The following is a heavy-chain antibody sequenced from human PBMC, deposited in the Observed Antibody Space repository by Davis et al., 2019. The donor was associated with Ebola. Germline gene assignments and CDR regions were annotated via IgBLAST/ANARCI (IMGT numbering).Heavy chain of an antibody. Sequence: GGSLRLSCAASGFTFSTYWMHWVRQAPGKGLEWVGRTRNKANSYTTEYAASVKGRFTISRDDSKKSLYLQMNSLKTEDTAVYYCAMGYTRSSKYGMDVWGQGTTVTVSS. CDR2: TRNKANSYTT. CDR1: GFTFSTYW. J-gene: IGHJ6*02. D-gene: IGHD5-12*01. V-gene: IGHV3-72*01. CDR3: AMGYTRSSKYGMDV.